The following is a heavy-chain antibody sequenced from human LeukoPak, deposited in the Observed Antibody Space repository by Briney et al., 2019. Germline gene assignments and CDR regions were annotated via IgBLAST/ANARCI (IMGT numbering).Heavy chain of an antibody. D-gene: IGHD3-10*01. V-gene: IGHV3-7*03. CDR3: ARYHGSGSYYHAIFQNNWFDP. CDR1: GFSFSSNW. J-gene: IGHJ5*02. CDR2: IKRDGSQK. Sequence: GGSLRLSCAAPGFSFSSNWMGWVRQAPGKGLEWVAHIKRDGSQKYYLDSVKGRFTISRDNAKNSLYLQMNSLRAEDTAVYYCARYHGSGSYYHAIFQNNWFDPWGQGTLVTVSS.